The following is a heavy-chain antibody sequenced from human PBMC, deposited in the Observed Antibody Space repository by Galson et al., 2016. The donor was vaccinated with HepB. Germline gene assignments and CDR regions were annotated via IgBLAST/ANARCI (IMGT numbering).Heavy chain of an antibody. J-gene: IGHJ4*02. CDR2: FYYSGGT. CDR1: GGSISTSGHY. CDR3: ARLLRSGSSFGGSAS. V-gene: IGHV4-39*01. Sequence: SETLSLTCAVSGGSISTSGHYWAWIRQPPGKWLEWIGGFYYSGGTYFHPSLKSRLTISVDTSKRQFSLKLTSVTAADTAVYHCARLLRSGSSFGGSASWGQGTLVTVSS. D-gene: IGHD3-22*01.